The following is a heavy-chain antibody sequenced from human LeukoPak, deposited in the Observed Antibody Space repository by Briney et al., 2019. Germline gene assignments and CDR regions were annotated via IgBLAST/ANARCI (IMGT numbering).Heavy chain of an antibody. V-gene: IGHV3-23*01. CDR1: GFTFNSYV. D-gene: IGHD1-7*01. CDR2: ISGSGGRT. Sequence: PGGSLRLSCAASGFTFNSYVMNWVRQAPGKGLEWVSGISGSGGRTYYADSVKGRFTISRDNSKNTLFLQMSSLRAEDTAVYYCAKDYPTTVRVINPELFDSWGQGTLVTVSS. J-gene: IGHJ4*02. CDR3: AKDYPTTVRVINPELFDS.